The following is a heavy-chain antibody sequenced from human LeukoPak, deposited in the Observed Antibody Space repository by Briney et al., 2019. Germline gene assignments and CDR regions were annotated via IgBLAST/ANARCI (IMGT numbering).Heavy chain of an antibody. CDR3: ARVSSSGWYPAFDI. CDR1: GYTLTSYA. CDR2: INAGNGNT. Sequence: ASVKVSCKASGYTLTSYAMHWVRQAPGQRLEWMGWINAGNGNTKYSQKFQGRVTITRDTSASTAYMELSSLRSEDTAVYYCARVSSSGWYPAFDIWGQGTMVTVSS. D-gene: IGHD6-19*01. J-gene: IGHJ3*02. V-gene: IGHV1-3*01.